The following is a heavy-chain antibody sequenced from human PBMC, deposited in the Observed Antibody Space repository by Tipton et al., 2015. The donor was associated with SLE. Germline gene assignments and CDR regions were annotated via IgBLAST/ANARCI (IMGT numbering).Heavy chain of an antibody. Sequence: QLVQSGAKVTKPGASMRLSRKTSGYTFSDYYIHWVRQAPGQGLEWMGWINPNSGGTNYAQKFQGRVTMTRDTSISTAYMELSRLRSDDTAVYYCARVGGVGATLTYWGQGTLVTVSS. J-gene: IGHJ4*02. CDR2: INPNSGGT. CDR3: ARVGGVGATLTY. CDR1: GYTFSDYY. V-gene: IGHV1-2*02. D-gene: IGHD1-26*01.